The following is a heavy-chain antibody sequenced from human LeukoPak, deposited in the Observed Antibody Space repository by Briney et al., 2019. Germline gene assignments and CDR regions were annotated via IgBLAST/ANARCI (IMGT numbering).Heavy chain of an antibody. CDR2: ISYDGSNK. CDR3: ARSLSGGPLGAFDI. Sequence: GGSLRLSCAASGFTFSSYAMHWVRQAPGKGLEWVAVISYDGSNKYYADSVKGRFTISRDNSKNTLYLQMNSLRAEDTAVYYCARSLSGGPLGAFDIWGQGTMVTVSS. CDR1: GFTFSSYA. J-gene: IGHJ3*02. V-gene: IGHV3-30-3*01. D-gene: IGHD6-19*01.